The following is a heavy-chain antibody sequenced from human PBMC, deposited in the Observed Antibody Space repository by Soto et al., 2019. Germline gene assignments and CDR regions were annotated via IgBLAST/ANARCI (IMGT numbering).Heavy chain of an antibody. V-gene: IGHV3-23*01. D-gene: IGHD4-17*01. CDR1: GFTFSIYA. CDR2: ISGNGVNT. J-gene: IGHJ6*03. Sequence: GGSLRLSCAASGFTFSIYAMSWVRQAPGKGLEWVSAISGNGVNTYYADSVKGRFTISRDNSKNTVHLQMNSLRSDDTAVYYCARARNDYGDLYYYYYYMDVWGKGTTVTVSS. CDR3: ARARNDYGDLYYYYYYMDV.